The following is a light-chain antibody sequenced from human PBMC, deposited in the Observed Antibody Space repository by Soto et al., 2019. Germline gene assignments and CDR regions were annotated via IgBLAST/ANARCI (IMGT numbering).Light chain of an antibody. V-gene: IGKV1-39*01. J-gene: IGKJ1*01. CDR1: QSMSSY. CDR3: QQSYSTPRP. CDR2: AAS. Sequence: DIQMTESPSSLSASVGDRVTITCRASQSMSSYLNWYQQKPGKAPKLLIYAASSLQSGVPSWFRGSGSGTDFTLTISILQPEDFATYYCQQSYSTPRPFGQGTNVDIK.